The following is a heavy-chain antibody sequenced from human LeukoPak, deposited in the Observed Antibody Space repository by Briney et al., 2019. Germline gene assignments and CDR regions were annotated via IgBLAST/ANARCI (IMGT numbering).Heavy chain of an antibody. V-gene: IGHV4-59*01. J-gene: IGHJ3*02. Sequence: SETLSLTCTVSGGSISSYYWSWIRQPPGKGLEWIGYIYYSGSTNYNPSLKSRVTISVDTSKNQFPLKLSSVTAADTAVYYCARVKPYCGGDCPNDIWGQGTMVTVSS. CDR1: GGSISSYY. CDR2: IYYSGST. D-gene: IGHD2-21*02. CDR3: ARVKPYCGGDCPNDI.